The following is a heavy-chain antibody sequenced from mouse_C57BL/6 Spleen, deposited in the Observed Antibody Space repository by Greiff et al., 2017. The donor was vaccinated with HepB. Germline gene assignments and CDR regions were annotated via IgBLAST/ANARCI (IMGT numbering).Heavy chain of an antibody. CDR1: GYTFTSYW. V-gene: IGHV1-64*01. CDR2: INPNSGST. CDR3: ARRENTDYFDY. J-gene: IGHJ2*01. D-gene: IGHD5-2*01. Sequence: QVQLQQPGAELVKPGASVKLSCKASGYTFTSYWMHWVKQRPGQGLEWIGMINPNSGSTNYNEKFKSKATLTVDKSSSTAYMELSSLTSEDSAVYYCARRENTDYFDYWGQGTTLTVSS.